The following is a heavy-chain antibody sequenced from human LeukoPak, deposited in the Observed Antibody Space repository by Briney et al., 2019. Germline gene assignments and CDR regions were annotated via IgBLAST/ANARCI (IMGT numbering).Heavy chain of an antibody. Sequence: GGSLRLSCVASGFSFSTSWMHWVRQGPRKGLVWVADISNDGRITRYADSVKGRFIISRDNAKNTLYLQMSGLRAEDTSLYHCVRAGPTSTWGRGTLVTVSS. V-gene: IGHV3-74*01. D-gene: IGHD1-26*01. J-gene: IGHJ5*02. CDR1: GFSFSTSW. CDR3: VRAGPTST. CDR2: ISNDGRIT.